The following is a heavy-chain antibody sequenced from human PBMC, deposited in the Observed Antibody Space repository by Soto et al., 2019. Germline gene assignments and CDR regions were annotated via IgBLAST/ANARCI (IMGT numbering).Heavy chain of an antibody. D-gene: IGHD1-7*01. Sequence: QVQLQESGPGLVQPAGTLSLTCTVSGGSVTSRNWWIWVRQPPGKGLEWIGAIHHSGTTDYKPSLKSRATISVDKSKNHFSLRLTSVTAADTALYYCARQELELDWFDPWGQGTLVSVSS. CDR2: IHHSGTT. J-gene: IGHJ5*02. CDR1: GGSVTSRNW. CDR3: ARQELELDWFDP. V-gene: IGHV4-4*02.